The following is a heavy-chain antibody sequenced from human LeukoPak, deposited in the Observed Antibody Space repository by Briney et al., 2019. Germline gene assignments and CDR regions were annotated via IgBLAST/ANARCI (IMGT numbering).Heavy chain of an antibody. Sequence: SVKVSCKASGGIFSSYAISWVRQVPGQGLEWMGGFIPIFGTANYAQNFQGRVTITTDESTSTAYMELSSLRSEDTAVYYCASSPIAVAGTHYYYYYMDVWGKGTTVTVSS. CDR2: FIPIFGTA. CDR3: ASSPIAVAGTHYYYYYMDV. V-gene: IGHV1-69*05. D-gene: IGHD6-19*01. J-gene: IGHJ6*03. CDR1: GGIFSSYA.